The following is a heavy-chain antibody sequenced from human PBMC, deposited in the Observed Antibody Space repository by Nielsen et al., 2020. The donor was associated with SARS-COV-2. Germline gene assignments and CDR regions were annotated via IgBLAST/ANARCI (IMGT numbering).Heavy chain of an antibody. Sequence: SETLSLTSTASGRSISSYYWSWIRQPPGKGLEWIGYIYYSGSTNYNPSLKSRVTISVDTSKNQFSLKLSSVTAADTAVYYCAREGMSSSSWYSGYYFDYWGQGTLVTVSS. CDR2: IYYSGST. D-gene: IGHD6-13*01. V-gene: IGHV4-59*01. J-gene: IGHJ4*02. CDR3: AREGMSSSSWYSGYYFDY. CDR1: GRSISSYY.